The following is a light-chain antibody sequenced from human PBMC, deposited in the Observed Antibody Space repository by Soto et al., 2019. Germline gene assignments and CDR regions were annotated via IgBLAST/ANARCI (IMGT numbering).Light chain of an antibody. CDR1: QSVDSTF. J-gene: IGKJ1*01. CDR3: QQYMSSVT. Sequence: EIVLTRSPGSLSLSPGERATLSCRASQSVDSTFFAWYQKKPGQAPRLLMYGVSKRATGIPDRFSGRGSGTDFTLTISRLEPEDFAVYYCQQYMSSVTFGQGTRVEIK. V-gene: IGKV3-20*01. CDR2: GVS.